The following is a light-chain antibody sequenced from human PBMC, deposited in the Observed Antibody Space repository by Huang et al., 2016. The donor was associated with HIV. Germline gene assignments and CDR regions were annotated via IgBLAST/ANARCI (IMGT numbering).Light chain of an antibody. CDR2: DAS. J-gene: IGKJ2*01. CDR3: QQYDSLPYT. V-gene: IGKV1-33*01. Sequence: DIQMTQSPSSLSASLGDRVTITCQASQDIGNYLNWYQQKPGRAPKFLIYDASSLEKGVPSRFSGSGSGTDFTLTISSLQPEDIATYYCQQYDSLPYTFGQGTKLQIK. CDR1: QDIGNY.